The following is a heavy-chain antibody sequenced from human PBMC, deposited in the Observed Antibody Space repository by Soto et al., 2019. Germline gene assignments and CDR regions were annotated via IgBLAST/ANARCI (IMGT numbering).Heavy chain of an antibody. V-gene: IGHV3-74*01. D-gene: IGHD1-1*01. CDR3: TRGPRSTSTGTGAF. CDR2: INDDGVST. CDR1: GFTFSMFW. Sequence: GGSLRLSCAASGFTFSMFWMHWVRQVPGKGPEWVSRINDDGVSTNYADSVKGRFTISRDNAKNILYLQMNALRVEDTAVYYCTRGPRSTSTGTGAFWGQGTLVTVSS. J-gene: IGHJ4*02.